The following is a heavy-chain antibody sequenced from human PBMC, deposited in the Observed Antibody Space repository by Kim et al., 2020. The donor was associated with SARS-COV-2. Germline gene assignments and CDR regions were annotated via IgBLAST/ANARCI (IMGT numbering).Heavy chain of an antibody. J-gene: IGHJ6*02. CDR3: ASEVAVATLGGYYYGMDV. V-gene: IGHV4-39*01. D-gene: IGHD6-19*01. Sequence: LKSRVTISVETSKNQFSLKLSSVTAADTAVYYCASEVAVATLGGYYYGMDVWGQGALVTVSS.